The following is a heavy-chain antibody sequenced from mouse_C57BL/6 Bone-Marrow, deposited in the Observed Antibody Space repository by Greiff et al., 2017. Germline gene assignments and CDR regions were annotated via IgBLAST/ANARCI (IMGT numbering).Heavy chain of an antibody. J-gene: IGHJ4*01. Sequence: QVQLQQSGAELARPGASVKLSCKASGYTFTSYGISWVKQRTGQGLEWIGEIYPRSGNTYYNEKFKGKATLTADKSSSKAYMELRSLTSEDSAVYFGAIKVYSGSSYAKDYGGQGTAVTVTA. V-gene: IGHV1-81*01. CDR2: IYPRSGNT. D-gene: IGHD1-1*01. CDR1: GYTFTSYG. CDR3: AIKVYSGSSYAKDY.